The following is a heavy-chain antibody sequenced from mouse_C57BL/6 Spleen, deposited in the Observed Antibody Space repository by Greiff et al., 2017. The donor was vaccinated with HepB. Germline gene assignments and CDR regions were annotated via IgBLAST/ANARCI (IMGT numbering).Heavy chain of an antibody. Sequence: QVQLQQPGAELVKPGASVKLSCKASGYTFTSYWMHWVKQRPGQGLEWIGMIHPNSGSTNYNEKFKSKATLTVDKSSSTAYMQLSSLTSEDSAVYYCARRGGYDVLRFAYWGQGTLVTVSA. CDR2: IHPNSGST. V-gene: IGHV1-64*01. J-gene: IGHJ3*01. CDR3: ARRGGYDVLRFAY. D-gene: IGHD2-2*01. CDR1: GYTFTSYW.